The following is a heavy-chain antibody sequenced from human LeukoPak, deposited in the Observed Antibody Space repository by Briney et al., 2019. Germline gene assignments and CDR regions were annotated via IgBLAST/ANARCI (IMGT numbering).Heavy chain of an antibody. CDR1: GGSISSYY. Sequence: SDTLSLTCTASGGSISSYYWSWIRQPPGKGLEWIGYIYYSGSTDYNPSLKSRVTISVDTSKNQFSLKLSSVTAADTAVYFCAGARGCSNYYFDYWGQGTLVTVSS. D-gene: IGHD6-19*01. CDR3: AGARGCSNYYFDY. V-gene: IGHV4-59*07. J-gene: IGHJ4*02. CDR2: IYYSGST.